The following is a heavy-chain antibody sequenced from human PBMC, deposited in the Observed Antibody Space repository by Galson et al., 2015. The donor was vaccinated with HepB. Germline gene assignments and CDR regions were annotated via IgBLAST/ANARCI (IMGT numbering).Heavy chain of an antibody. CDR1: GFTFSSYG. J-gene: IGHJ4*02. CDR3: ARGYSGSYLFDY. CDR2: IWYDGSNK. V-gene: IGHV3-33*01. Sequence: SLRLSCAASGFTFSSYGMHWVRQAPGKGLEWVAVIWYDGSNKYYADFVKGRFTISRDNSKNTLYLQMNSLRAEDTAVYYCARGYSGSYLFDYWGQGTLVTVSS. D-gene: IGHD1-26*01.